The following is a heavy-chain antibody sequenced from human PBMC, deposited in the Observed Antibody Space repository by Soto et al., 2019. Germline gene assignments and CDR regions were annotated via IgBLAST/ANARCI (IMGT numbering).Heavy chain of an antibody. V-gene: IGHV5-10-1*01. CDR1: GYSFTSYL. CDR2: IDPSDSYT. J-gene: IGHJ4*02. CDR3: ARHREGGARFLR. Sequence: GESLKISCKGSGYSFTSYLISLVRQMPGKGLEWMGRIDPSDSYTNYSPSFQGHVTISADKSISTAYLQWSSLKASDTAMYYCARHREGGARFLRWGQGTLVTVSS. D-gene: IGHD3-3*01.